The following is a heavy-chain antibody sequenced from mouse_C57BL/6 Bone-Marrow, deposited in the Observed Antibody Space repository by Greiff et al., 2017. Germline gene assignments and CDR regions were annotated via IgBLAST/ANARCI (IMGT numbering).Heavy chain of an antibody. V-gene: IGHV5-6*01. CDR3: ARRECWFAY. Sequence: EVQLVESGGDLVKPGGSLKLSCAASGFTFSSYGMSWVRQTPDKRLEWVATISSGSSYTYYPDSVKGRFTISRDNAKNTLYLHMSSLKSEDTAMYYCARRECWFAYWGQGTLVTVSA. CDR1: GFTFSSYG. CDR2: ISSGSSYT. J-gene: IGHJ3*01.